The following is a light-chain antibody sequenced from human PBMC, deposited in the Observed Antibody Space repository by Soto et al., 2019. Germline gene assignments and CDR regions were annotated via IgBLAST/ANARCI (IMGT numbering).Light chain of an antibody. V-gene: IGKV1-33*01. CDR2: DAS. Sequence: IQMTQSPSSLSASVGDRVSITCRASQDITNYLNWYQQKPGKAPKLLISDASHLETGVPSRFSGRGSGTDFTFTISSLQPEDIATYYCQQYQYLITFGQGTRLEIK. J-gene: IGKJ5*01. CDR1: QDITNY. CDR3: QQYQYLIT.